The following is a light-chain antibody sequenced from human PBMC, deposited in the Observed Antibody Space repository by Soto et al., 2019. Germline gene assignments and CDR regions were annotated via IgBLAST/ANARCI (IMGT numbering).Light chain of an antibody. CDR1: QSVSSY. V-gene: IGKV3-11*01. Sequence: VLTQSPGTLSLSPGERATLSCRASQSVSSYLAWYQQKPGQAPRLLIYDASNRATGIPARFSGSGSGTDFTLTISSLEPEDFAVYYCQQRSNWPLTFGGGSKVDIK. J-gene: IGKJ4*01. CDR2: DAS. CDR3: QQRSNWPLT.